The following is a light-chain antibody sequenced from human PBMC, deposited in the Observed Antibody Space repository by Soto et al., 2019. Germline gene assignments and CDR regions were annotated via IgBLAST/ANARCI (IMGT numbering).Light chain of an antibody. CDR2: EGS. V-gene: IGLV2-23*01. Sequence: QSVLTQPASVSGSPGQSITISCTGTSSDVGSYNLVSWYQQHPGKAPKLMIYEGSKRPSGVSNRFSGSKSGNTASLTISGLQAEDEADYYCCSYAGSSYVFGTGTNVTVL. CDR1: SSDVGSYNL. J-gene: IGLJ1*01. CDR3: CSYAGSSYV.